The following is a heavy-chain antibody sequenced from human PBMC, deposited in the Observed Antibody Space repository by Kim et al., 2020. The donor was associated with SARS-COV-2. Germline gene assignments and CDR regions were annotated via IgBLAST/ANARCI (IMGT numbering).Heavy chain of an antibody. J-gene: IGHJ4*02. Sequence: SETLSLTCSISGGAVRVHYYWSWLRQPPGKGLEFIGYVSYSGVAYYSPSLKGRVDMSVDTSKNQISLELTSVTAADTAVYHCARGNGDYVLDYFDYWGQGTLVTVPS. CDR3: ARGNGDYVLDYFDY. CDR1: GGAVRVHYY. CDR2: VSYSGVA. D-gene: IGHD3-10*02. V-gene: IGHV4-30-4*01.